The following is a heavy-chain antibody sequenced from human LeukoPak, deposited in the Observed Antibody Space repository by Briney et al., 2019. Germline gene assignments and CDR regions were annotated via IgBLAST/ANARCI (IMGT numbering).Heavy chain of an antibody. Sequence: SETLSLTCAVYGGSFSGYYWSWIRQPPGKGLEWIGEINHSGSTNYNPSLKSRVTISVDTSKNQFSLKLSSVTAADTAVYYCARVPRGGYGSGSYFDYWGQGTLVTVSS. J-gene: IGHJ4*02. V-gene: IGHV4-34*01. CDR3: ARVPRGGYGSGSYFDY. D-gene: IGHD3-10*01. CDR2: INHSGST. CDR1: GGSFSGYY.